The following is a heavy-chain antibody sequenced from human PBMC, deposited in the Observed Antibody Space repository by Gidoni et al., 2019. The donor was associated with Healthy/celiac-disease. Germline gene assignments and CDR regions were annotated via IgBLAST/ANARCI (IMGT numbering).Heavy chain of an antibody. V-gene: IGHV3-20*04. CDR2: INCNGGSP. CDR1: GCTVDDYG. CDR3: ARSLWFGERGSFDY. J-gene: IGHJ4*02. D-gene: IGHD3-10*01. Sequence: EVQLVESGGGVVRPGGALRLACAASGCTVDDYGMGWVRTAPGKGLEGFSGINCNGGSPGYADSLKVRFTISRDNAKNSLYLQMNSLRAEDTALYYCARSLWFGERGSFDYWGQGTLVTVSS.